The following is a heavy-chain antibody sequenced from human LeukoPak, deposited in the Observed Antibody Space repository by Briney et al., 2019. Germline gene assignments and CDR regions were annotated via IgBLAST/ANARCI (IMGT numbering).Heavy chain of an antibody. Sequence: GESLKISCKGYGYSFSNYWIGWVRQMPGKGLEWMGIIYPSDSDTRYSPSFQGQVIISADKSISTAYLQWSSLKASDTAIYYCARHVGIAADVADYWGQGTLVTVSS. J-gene: IGHJ4*02. CDR2: IYPSDSDT. D-gene: IGHD6-13*01. V-gene: IGHV5-51*01. CDR3: ARHVGIAADVADY. CDR1: GYSFSNYW.